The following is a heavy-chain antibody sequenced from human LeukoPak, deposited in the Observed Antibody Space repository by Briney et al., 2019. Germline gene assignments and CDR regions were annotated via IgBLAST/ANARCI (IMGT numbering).Heavy chain of an antibody. CDR1: GGSIRGYY. Sequence: SETLSLTCAVSGGSIRGYYWSWVRQSPGKGLEWIGDINQNAGTDYNPSLKSRVTMSIDSSKNQNSLNVTAATAADTAIYYCARGRTRFSWLDPWGQGTLVTVSS. D-gene: IGHD3/OR15-3a*01. CDR3: ARGRTRFSWLDP. CDR2: INQNAGT. V-gene: IGHV4-34*01. J-gene: IGHJ5*02.